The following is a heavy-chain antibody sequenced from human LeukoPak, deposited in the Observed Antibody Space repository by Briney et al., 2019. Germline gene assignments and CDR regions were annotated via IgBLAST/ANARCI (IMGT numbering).Heavy chain of an antibody. J-gene: IGHJ6*02. Sequence: PGGSLRLSCAASGFTFSDYYMSWIRQAPGKGLEWVSYISSSGSTIYYADSVKGRFTTSRDNAKNSLYLQMNSLRAEDTAVYYCASSTIVGATTPYYYYGMDVWGQGTTVTVSS. CDR1: GFTFSDYY. CDR2: ISSSGSTI. V-gene: IGHV3-11*01. CDR3: ASSTIVGATTPYYYYGMDV. D-gene: IGHD1-26*01.